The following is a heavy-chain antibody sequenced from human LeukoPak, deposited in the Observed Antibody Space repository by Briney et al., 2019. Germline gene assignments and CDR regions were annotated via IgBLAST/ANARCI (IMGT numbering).Heavy chain of an antibody. J-gene: IGHJ4*02. Sequence: APVKVSCKASGYTFTSYGISWVRQAPGQGLEWMGWISAYNGNTNYAQKLQGRVTMTTDTSTSTAYMELRSLRSDDTAVYYCARVVWEQWLSCLDYWGQGTLVTVSS. CDR2: ISAYNGNT. V-gene: IGHV1-18*01. CDR1: GYTFTSYG. CDR3: ARVVWEQWLSCLDY. D-gene: IGHD6-19*01.